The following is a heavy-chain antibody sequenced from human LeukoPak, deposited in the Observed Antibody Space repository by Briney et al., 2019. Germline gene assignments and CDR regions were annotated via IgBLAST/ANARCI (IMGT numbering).Heavy chain of an antibody. CDR2: ISYDGSKK. V-gene: IGHV3-30*01. CDR3: ARDTYYSSWNAGINGYMDV. J-gene: IGHJ6*03. D-gene: IGHD3-10*01. Sequence: GTSLRLSCVASGFTFSFYPLHWVRQAPGKGLEWVAVISYDGSKKYHVDSVKGRFTISRDNSKNTLNLQMNSLRPEDTAVYYCARDTYYSSWNAGINGYMDVWGKGTSVTVSS. CDR1: GFTFSFYP.